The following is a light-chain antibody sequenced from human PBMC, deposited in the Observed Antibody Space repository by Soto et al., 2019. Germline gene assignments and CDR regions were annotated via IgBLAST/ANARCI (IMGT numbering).Light chain of an antibody. CDR3: QQYNNWPWT. CDR1: QSFSDN. V-gene: IGKV3-15*01. Sequence: EIVLTPSPATISVSPGEIPTISCRASQSFSDNLAWYQQNPGQHPRLLIHDASTRATGIPARFGGSGCGTEFTLTISSLQSEDVAVYFWQQYNNWPWTFGQGTKVEIK. CDR2: DAS. J-gene: IGKJ1*01.